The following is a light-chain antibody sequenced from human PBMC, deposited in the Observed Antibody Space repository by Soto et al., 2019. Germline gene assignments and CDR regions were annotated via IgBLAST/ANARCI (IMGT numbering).Light chain of an antibody. CDR2: DAS. CDR3: QQYETFSGT. Sequence: DIQMTQSPSTLSASVGDTVTVTCRASQSVSGWLAWYQQKPGEAPKLLIYDASALQRGVPSRFSGSESGTKFTLTIASLQPDYFAAYYCQQYETFSGTFVKGT. CDR1: QSVSGW. V-gene: IGKV1-5*01. J-gene: IGKJ1*01.